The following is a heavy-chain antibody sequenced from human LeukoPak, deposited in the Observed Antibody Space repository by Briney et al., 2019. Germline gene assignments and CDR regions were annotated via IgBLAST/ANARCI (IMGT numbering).Heavy chain of an antibody. CDR3: ARCSFHYYDSGGSEVYGSMDV. Sequence: GGSLRLSCAASGFTFSSYAMHWVRQAPGKGLEWVAVISYDGSNKYYADSVKGRFTISRDNSKNTLYLQMNSLRAEDTAVYYCARCSFHYYDSGGSEVYGSMDVWGQGTTVTVSS. V-gene: IGHV3-30-3*01. D-gene: IGHD3-22*01. J-gene: IGHJ6*02. CDR1: GFTFSSYA. CDR2: ISYDGSNK.